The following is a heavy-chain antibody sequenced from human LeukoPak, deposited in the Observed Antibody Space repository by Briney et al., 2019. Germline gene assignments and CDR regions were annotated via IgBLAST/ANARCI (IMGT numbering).Heavy chain of an antibody. D-gene: IGHD6-19*01. Sequence: GGSLRLSCASSGFTFSNHSINWVRQAHGRGLGWVSSISSSGSYVYYADSVRGRFTISRDNAKNSLYLQMNSLRAEDAAVYYCVRDRGSGWQEAFDYWGEGTLVTASS. CDR3: VRDRGSGWQEAFDY. V-gene: IGHV3-21*01. CDR2: ISSSGSYV. J-gene: IGHJ4*02. CDR1: GFTFSNHS.